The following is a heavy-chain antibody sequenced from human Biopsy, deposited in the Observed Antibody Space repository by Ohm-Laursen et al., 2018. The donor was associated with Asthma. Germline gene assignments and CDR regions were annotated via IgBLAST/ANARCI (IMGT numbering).Heavy chain of an antibody. CDR3: ARAYGGSFFSGSFDI. CDR2: IYSGGGT. J-gene: IGHJ3*02. V-gene: IGHV3-53*03. CDR1: GFTVSTNG. D-gene: IGHD4-23*01. Sequence: SLRLSCAASGFTVSTNGMSWVRQPPGKRLEWVSVIYSGGGTYYADSVQGRVTISRDNSKNTLSLQMNSLRAEDTAVYYCARAYGGSFFSGSFDIWGQGTMVTVSS.